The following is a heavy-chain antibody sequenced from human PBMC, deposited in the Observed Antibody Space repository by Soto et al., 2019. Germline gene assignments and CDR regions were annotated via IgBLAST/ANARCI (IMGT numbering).Heavy chain of an antibody. CDR1: GFTFSSYA. Sequence: GGSLRLSCAASGFTFSSYAMSWVRQAPGKGLEWVSAISGSGGSTYYADSVKGRFTISRDNSKNTLYLQMNSLRAEDTAVYYCAKGDYYDRSGYYYYYYYGMDVWGQGTTVTVSS. V-gene: IGHV3-23*01. J-gene: IGHJ6*02. CDR2: ISGSGGST. D-gene: IGHD3-22*01. CDR3: AKGDYYDRSGYYYYYYYGMDV.